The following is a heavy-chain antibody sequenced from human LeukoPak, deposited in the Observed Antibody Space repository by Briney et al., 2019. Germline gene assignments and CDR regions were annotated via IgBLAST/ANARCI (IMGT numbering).Heavy chain of an antibody. Sequence: SETLSLTCTVSGVSISSSNSYWRWIRQPPGRGLEWIGSIYYSGNTYYNASLKSQVSISIDTSKNQFSLRLTSVTAAYTAVYYCARQTGSGLFILPGVQGTRITVSS. V-gene: IGHV4-39*01. D-gene: IGHD3/OR15-3a*01. CDR3: ARQTGSGLFILP. J-gene: IGHJ4*02. CDR2: IYYSGNT. CDR1: GVSISSSNSY.